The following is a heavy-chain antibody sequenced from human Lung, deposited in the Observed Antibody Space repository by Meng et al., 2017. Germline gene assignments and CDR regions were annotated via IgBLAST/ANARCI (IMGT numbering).Heavy chain of an antibody. CDR3: ASFRD. Sequence: QVQLQGSVPGLVKPSETLSLTCTVSGGSISSYYWSWIRQPPGKGLEWIGYIYYSGSTNYNPSLKSRVTISVDTSKNQFSLKLSSVTAADTAVYYCASFRDWGQGTLVTVSS. V-gene: IGHV4-59*01. CDR2: IYYSGST. CDR1: GGSISSYY. J-gene: IGHJ4*02.